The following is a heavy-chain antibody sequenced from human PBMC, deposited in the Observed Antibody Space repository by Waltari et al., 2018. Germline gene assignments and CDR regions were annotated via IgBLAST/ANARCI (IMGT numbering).Heavy chain of an antibody. CDR2: INHSGST. Sequence: QVQLQQWGAGLLKPSETLSLTCAVYGGSFSGYYWSWIRQPPGKGLEWIVEINHSGSTNYIPSLKSRVTISVDTSKNQFSLKLSSVTAADTAVYYCARGKGALEIIAVAGYYFDYWGQGTLVTVSS. V-gene: IGHV4-34*01. J-gene: IGHJ4*02. CDR3: ARGKGALEIIAVAGYYFDY. CDR1: GGSFSGYY. D-gene: IGHD6-19*01.